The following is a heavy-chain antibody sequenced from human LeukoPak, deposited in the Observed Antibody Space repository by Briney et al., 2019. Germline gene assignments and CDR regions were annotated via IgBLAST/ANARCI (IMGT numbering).Heavy chain of an antibody. CDR3: ARVRWELTYFDY. D-gene: IGHD1-26*01. CDR2: IYHSGST. Sequence: SETLSLTCAVSGGSISSSNWWSWVRQPPGKGLEWIGEIYHSGSTNYNPSLKSRVTISVDKSKDQFSLKLSSVTAADTAVYYCARVRWELTYFDYWGQGTLVTVSS. CDR1: GGSISSSNW. J-gene: IGHJ4*02. V-gene: IGHV4-4*02.